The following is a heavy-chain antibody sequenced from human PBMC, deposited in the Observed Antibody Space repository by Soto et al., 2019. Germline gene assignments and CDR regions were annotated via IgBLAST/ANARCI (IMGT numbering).Heavy chain of an antibody. V-gene: IGHV1-69*02. CDR2: LNPINAIA. CDR3: ARPPYMDV. CDR1: GYPFSDNH. Sequence: GASVKVSCKASGYPFSDNHIHWLRQAPGQGLEWMGRLNPINAIANYAQKFQGRVTFTRDKSTSTAYMELSSLKSEDTAVYYCARPPYMDVWGKGTTVTVSS. J-gene: IGHJ6*03.